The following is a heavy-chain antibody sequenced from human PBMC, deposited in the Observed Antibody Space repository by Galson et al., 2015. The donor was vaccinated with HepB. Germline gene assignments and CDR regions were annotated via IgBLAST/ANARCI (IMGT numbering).Heavy chain of an antibody. V-gene: IGHV3-7*01. D-gene: IGHD3-3*01. CDR2: IKQDGSEN. Sequence: SLRLSCAASGFTFSNYWMSWVRQAPGKGLEWVANIKQDGSENYYVDSVKGRFTISRDNAKNSLYLQMNSLRAEDTAVYYCARGPSGIFGVVTFDYWGQGTLVTVSS. CDR3: ARGPSGIFGVVTFDY. CDR1: GFTFSNYW. J-gene: IGHJ4*02.